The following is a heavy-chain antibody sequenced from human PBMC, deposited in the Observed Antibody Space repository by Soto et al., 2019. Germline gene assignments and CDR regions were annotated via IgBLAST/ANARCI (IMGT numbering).Heavy chain of an antibody. CDR3: ASRDIVATGDADNWFDP. Sequence: ASVKVSCKASGYTFTSYAMHWVRQAPGQRLEWMGWINAGNGNTKYSQKFQGRVTITRDTSASTAYMELSSLRSEDTAVYYCASRDIVATGDADNWFDPWGQGTLVTVSS. CDR1: GYTFTSYA. J-gene: IGHJ5*02. D-gene: IGHD5-12*01. CDR2: INAGNGNT. V-gene: IGHV1-3*01.